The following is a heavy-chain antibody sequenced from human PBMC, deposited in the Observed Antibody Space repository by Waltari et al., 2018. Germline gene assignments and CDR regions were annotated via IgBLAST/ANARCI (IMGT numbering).Heavy chain of an antibody. CDR2: ISSSSSTI. D-gene: IGHD6-19*01. CDR3: ARGPAVATSAFDI. V-gene: IGHV3-48*01. CDR1: GFTFSSYS. J-gene: IGHJ3*02. Sequence: EVQLVESGGGLVQPGGSLRLSCAASGFTFSSYSMNWVRKAPGKGLEWVSYISSSSSTIYYADSVKGRFTISRDNAKNSLYLQMNSLRAEDTAVYYCARGPAVATSAFDIWGQGTMVTVSS.